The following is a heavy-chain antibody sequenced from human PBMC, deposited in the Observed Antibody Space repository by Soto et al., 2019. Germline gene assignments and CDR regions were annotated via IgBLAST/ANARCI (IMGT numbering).Heavy chain of an antibody. CDR1: GGTFSSYA. V-gene: IGHV1-69*13. CDR2: IIPIFGTA. J-gene: IGHJ6*02. CDR3: ARAVLLVFFGGNYYGMDV. Sequence: SLQVSCKASGGTFSSYAISWVRQAPGQGLEWMGGIIPIFGTANYAQKFQGRVTITADESTSTAYMELSSLRSEDTAVYYCARAVLLVFFGGNYYGMDVWGQGNTVTVSS. D-gene: IGHD3-10*01.